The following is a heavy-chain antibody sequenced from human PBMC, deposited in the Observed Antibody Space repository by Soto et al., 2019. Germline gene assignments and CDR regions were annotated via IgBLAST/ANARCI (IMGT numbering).Heavy chain of an antibody. J-gene: IGHJ4*02. Sequence: QVQLVESGGGVVQPGRSLRLSCAASGFTFSSYGMHWVRQAPGKGLEWVAVISYDGSNKYYADSVKGLFTISRDNSKNTLYLQMNSRRAEDTAVYYCAKDYLVVVAAPVTLDYWGQGTLVTVSS. CDR2: ISYDGSNK. CDR3: AKDYLVVVAAPVTLDY. V-gene: IGHV3-30*18. D-gene: IGHD2-15*01. CDR1: GFTFSSYG.